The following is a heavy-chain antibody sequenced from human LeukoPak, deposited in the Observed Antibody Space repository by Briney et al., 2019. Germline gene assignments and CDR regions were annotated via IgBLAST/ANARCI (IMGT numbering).Heavy chain of an antibody. Sequence: SETLSLTCTVSGGSISSGDCYWSWIRQPPGKGLEWIGYIYYSGSTYYNPSLKSRVTISVDTSKNQFSLKLSSVTAADTAVYYCARIHYDFWSGYYSWFDPWGQGTLVTVSS. J-gene: IGHJ5*02. CDR1: GGSISSGDCY. CDR2: IYYSGST. V-gene: IGHV4-30-4*08. CDR3: ARIHYDFWSGYYSWFDP. D-gene: IGHD3-3*01.